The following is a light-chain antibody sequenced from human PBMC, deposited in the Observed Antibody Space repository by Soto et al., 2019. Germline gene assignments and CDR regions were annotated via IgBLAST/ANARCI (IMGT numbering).Light chain of an antibody. CDR1: ESMSNC. CDR3: QQCHRYLT. J-gene: IGKJ1*01. Sequence: IELTQSPSTLSSSVGDRGTITCRASESMSNCLAWYQQKPGKAPKLRISGASSLQSGVPSRLSGSASGTEFTLTISSMQPDDIATYYCQQCHRYLTFGQGTKVDIK. CDR2: GAS. V-gene: IGKV1-5*01.